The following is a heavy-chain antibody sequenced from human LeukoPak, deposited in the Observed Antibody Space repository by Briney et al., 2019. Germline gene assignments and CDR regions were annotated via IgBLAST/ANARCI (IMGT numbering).Heavy chain of an antibody. J-gene: IGHJ4*02. Sequence: GGSLRLSCAASGFTFSSYEMNWVRQAPGKGLEWVSYISSSGSTIYYADSVKGRFIISRDNAKNSLYLQMNSLRAEDTAVYYCAREVKVSGYCSSTSCYAGYWGQGTLVTVSS. CDR3: AREVKVSGYCSSTSCYAGY. D-gene: IGHD2-2*01. CDR1: GFTFSSYE. V-gene: IGHV3-48*03. CDR2: ISSSGSTI.